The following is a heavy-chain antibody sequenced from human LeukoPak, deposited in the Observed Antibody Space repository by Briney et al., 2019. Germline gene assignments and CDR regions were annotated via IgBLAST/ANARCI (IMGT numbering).Heavy chain of an antibody. Sequence: PSETLSLTCTVSGGSISSYYWSWIRQPPGKGLEWIGYIYYSGSTNYNPSLKSRVTISVDTSKNQFSLKLSSVTAADTAVYYCATLRDYGDYTPFDYWGQGTLVTVSS. D-gene: IGHD4-17*01. CDR1: GGSISSYY. CDR2: IYYSGST. J-gene: IGHJ4*02. CDR3: ATLRDYGDYTPFDY. V-gene: IGHV4-59*12.